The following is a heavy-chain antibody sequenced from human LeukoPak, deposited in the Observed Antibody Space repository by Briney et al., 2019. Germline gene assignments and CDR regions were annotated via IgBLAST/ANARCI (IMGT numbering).Heavy chain of an antibody. V-gene: IGHV3-30*18. Sequence: GGSLRLSCAPSGFTFSRHGMHWVRQAPGKGLEWVAIISNDGSRKYYADSVKGRFTISRDSSKNTLSLQVSSRRTEDTAVYYCAKDRYSYAFEYSDSWGQGTLVTVSS. CDR3: AKDRYSYAFEYSDS. D-gene: IGHD5-18*01. CDR1: GFTFSRHG. J-gene: IGHJ4*02. CDR2: ISNDGSRK.